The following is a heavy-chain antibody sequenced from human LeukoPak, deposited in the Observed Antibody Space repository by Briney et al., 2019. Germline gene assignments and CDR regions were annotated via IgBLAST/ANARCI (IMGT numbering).Heavy chain of an antibody. CDR3: ARDLGKQWLNWFDP. D-gene: IGHD6-19*01. CDR2: IKQDGSEK. V-gene: IGHV3-7*01. CDR1: GFTFSSYW. Sequence: GGSLRLSCAASGFTFSSYWMSWVRQAPGKGLEWVANIKQDGSEKYYVDSVKGRFTISRDNAKDSLYLQMNSLRAEDTAVYYCARDLGKQWLNWFDPWGQGTLVTVSS. J-gene: IGHJ5*02.